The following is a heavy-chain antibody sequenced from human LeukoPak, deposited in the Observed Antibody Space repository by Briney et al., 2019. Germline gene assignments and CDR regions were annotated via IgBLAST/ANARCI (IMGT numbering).Heavy chain of an antibody. Sequence: SVTVSFKASGGTFISYAISWVRQAPGQGLEWMGGIIPIFGTANYAQKFQGRVTITADESTSTAYMELSSLRSEDTAVYYCAREGYDNAFDIWGQGTMVTVSS. CDR2: IIPIFGTA. CDR1: GGTFISYA. D-gene: IGHD3-3*01. V-gene: IGHV1-69*01. CDR3: AREGYDNAFDI. J-gene: IGHJ3*02.